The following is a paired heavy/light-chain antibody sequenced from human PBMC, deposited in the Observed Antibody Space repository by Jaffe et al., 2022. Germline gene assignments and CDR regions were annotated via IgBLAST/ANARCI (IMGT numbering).Light chain of an antibody. J-gene: IGKJ4*01. CDR2: LAY. CDR1: QSLLRSDGYNY. CDR3: MQGLQTPLT. Sequence: DIVMTQSPLSLPVTPGESASISCRSTQSLLRSDGYNYLDWYLQKPGQSPQLLIYLAYNRPPGVPDRFSGSGSGTDFTLKISRVEAEDVGVYYCMQGLQTPLTFGGGTRVEIK. V-gene: IGKV2-28*01.
Heavy chain of an antibody. J-gene: IGHJ4*02. Sequence: QVRLQESGPGPVKPSQTLSLTCTVSGDSISSGNYQWSWIRQPAGKGLEWIGRMYISGTINYNPSLKSRVTISVDTSKNQFSLKLTSVTPADTAVYYCARGIDGYKNFDSWGQGTLVTVSS. CDR2: MYISGTI. D-gene: IGHD5-12*01. CDR1: GDSISSGNYQ. V-gene: IGHV4-61*02. CDR3: ARGIDGYKNFDS.